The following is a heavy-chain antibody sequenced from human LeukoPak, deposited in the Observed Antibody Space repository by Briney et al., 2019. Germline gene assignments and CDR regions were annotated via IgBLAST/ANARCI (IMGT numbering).Heavy chain of an antibody. V-gene: IGHV3-73*01. CDR1: GFTFSGSA. CDR2: IRSTANGYAT. J-gene: IGHJ3*02. CDR3: ARDLSHDSSGTHAFDI. D-gene: IGHD3-22*01. Sequence: GGSLRLSCAASGFTFSGSALHWVRQAAGKGLEWVGRIRSTANGYATAYAASVKGRFTISRDDSKTTAYLQMDSLKTEDTAVYYCARDLSHDSSGTHAFDIWGQATMVTVSS.